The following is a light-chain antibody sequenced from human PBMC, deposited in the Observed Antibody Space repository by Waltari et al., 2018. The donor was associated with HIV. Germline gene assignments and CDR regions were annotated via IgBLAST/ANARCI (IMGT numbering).Light chain of an antibody. V-gene: IGLV4-69*01. J-gene: IGLJ3*02. CDR3: QTWGAGILV. CDR1: GGHSNYA. Sequence: QLVLTQSPSASASLGASVKLTCTLSGGHSNYAIAWHQQQPEKGPRYLMKLNSDGSHSKGDVIPDRFSGSSSGPERYLTISGRRSEDEGDYYCQTWGAGILVFGGGTKLTVL. CDR2: LNSDGSH.